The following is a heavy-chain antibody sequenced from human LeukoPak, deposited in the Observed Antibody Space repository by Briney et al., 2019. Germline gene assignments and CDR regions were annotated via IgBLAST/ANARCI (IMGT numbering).Heavy chain of an antibody. CDR2: INPSGGST. J-gene: IGHJ4*02. V-gene: IGHV1-46*01. CDR1: GYTFTSYY. D-gene: IGHD6-13*01. CDR3: ASQAAAGKGHY. Sequence: ASVKVSCKASGYTFTSYYMHWVRQAPGQGLEWMGIINPSGGSTSYAQKFQGRVTMTTDTSTSTAYMELRSLRSDDTAVYYCASQAAAGKGHYWGQGTLVTVSS.